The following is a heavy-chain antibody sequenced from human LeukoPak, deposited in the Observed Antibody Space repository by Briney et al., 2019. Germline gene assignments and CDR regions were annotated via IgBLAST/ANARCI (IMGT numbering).Heavy chain of an antibody. V-gene: IGHV3-30-3*01. Sequence: GGSLRLSCAASGFTFSSYAMHWVRQAPGKGLEWVAVISYGGSNKYYADSVKGRFTISRDNSKNTLYLQMNSLRAEDTAVYYCARDSDRYDSSGHYDYWGQGTLVTVSS. CDR3: ARDSDRYDSSGHYDY. CDR1: GFTFSSYA. CDR2: ISYGGSNK. J-gene: IGHJ4*02. D-gene: IGHD3-22*01.